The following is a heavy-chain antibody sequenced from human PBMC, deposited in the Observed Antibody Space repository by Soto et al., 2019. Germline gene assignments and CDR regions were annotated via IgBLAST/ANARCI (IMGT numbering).Heavy chain of an antibody. D-gene: IGHD3-10*01. J-gene: IGHJ5*02. CDR3: ARASGGPWWFAP. CDR2: INTDGTTT. CDR1: GFTFSLYW. V-gene: IGHV3-74*01. Sequence: EVQLVESGGGLVQPGGSLRLSCTASGFTFSLYWMHWVLQAPGKGLVWVSRINTDGTTTADADSVKGRFTISRDNAKNTVDLQMNSLRSEDTAVYYCARASGGPWWFAPWGQGTLVTVSS.